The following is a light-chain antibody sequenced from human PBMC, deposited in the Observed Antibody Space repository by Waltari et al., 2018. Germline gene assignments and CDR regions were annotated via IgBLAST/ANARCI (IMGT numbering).Light chain of an antibody. J-gene: IGLJ2*01. Sequence: QSALTQPASVSGSPGQSITISCTGTSSDVGDYNYVSWYQQPPGKVPTLMIFEVTNRPSGVSNRFSGSKSGNTASLTISGLQAEDEADYYCCSYTSSHTVVFGGGTKLTVL. V-gene: IGLV2-14*01. CDR1: SSDVGDYNY. CDR3: CSYTSSHTVV. CDR2: EVT.